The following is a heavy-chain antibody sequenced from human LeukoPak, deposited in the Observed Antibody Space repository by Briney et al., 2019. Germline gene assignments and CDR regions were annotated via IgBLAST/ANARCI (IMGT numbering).Heavy chain of an antibody. CDR2: IVVGSGNT. V-gene: IGHV1-58*02. CDR3: AAFSPSTNHYGDYYYYYMDV. CDR1: GFTFTSSA. D-gene: IGHD4-17*01. Sequence: ASVKVSCKASGFTFTSSAMQWVRQARGQGLEWIGWIVVGSGNTYYAQKFKERVTITRNMSTNTTYMQLISLRSENTAVYYCAAFSPSTNHYGDYYYYYMDVWGKGTTVTVSS. J-gene: IGHJ6*03.